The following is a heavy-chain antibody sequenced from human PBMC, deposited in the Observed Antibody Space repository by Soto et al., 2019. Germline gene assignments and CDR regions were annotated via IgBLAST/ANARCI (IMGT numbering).Heavy chain of an antibody. CDR1: GYTFTGYY. J-gene: IGHJ6*02. CDR3: AREAFGIVVVPSPTYGMDV. CDR2: INPNSGGT. D-gene: IGHD2-2*01. V-gene: IGHV1-2*04. Sequence: ASVKVSCKASGYTFTGYYMHWVRQAPGQGLEWMGWINPNSGGTNYAQKFQGWVTMTRDTSISTAYMELSRLRSDDTAVYYCAREAFGIVVVPSPTYGMDVWGQGTTVTVSS.